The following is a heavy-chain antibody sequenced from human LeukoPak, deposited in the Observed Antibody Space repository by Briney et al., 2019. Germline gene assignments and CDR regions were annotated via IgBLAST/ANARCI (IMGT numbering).Heavy chain of an antibody. J-gene: IGHJ5*02. V-gene: IGHV1-2*02. Sequence: ASVKVSCKASGYTFTGYYMHWVRQAPGQGLEWMGWINPNSGGTNYAQKFQGRVTMTRDTSISTAYMELSRLRSDDTAVYYCAREAAAGTIQYWFDPWCQGTLVTVSS. CDR3: AREAAAGTIQYWFDP. D-gene: IGHD6-13*01. CDR1: GYTFTGYY. CDR2: INPNSGGT.